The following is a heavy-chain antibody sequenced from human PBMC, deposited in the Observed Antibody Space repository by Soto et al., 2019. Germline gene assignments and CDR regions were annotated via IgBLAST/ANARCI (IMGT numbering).Heavy chain of an antibody. D-gene: IGHD2-15*01. CDR1: GFTVSSNY. J-gene: IGHJ4*02. V-gene: IGHV3-66*01. Sequence: EVQLVESGGGLVQPGGSLSLSCAASGFTVSSNYMSWVRQAPGKGLEWVSVIYSGGSTYYADSVKGRFIISRDDSKNTLFLQMNSLRAEDTAVYYCATAKLLLPWLFDYWGQGTLVTVSS. CDR3: ATAKLLLPWLFDY. CDR2: IYSGGST.